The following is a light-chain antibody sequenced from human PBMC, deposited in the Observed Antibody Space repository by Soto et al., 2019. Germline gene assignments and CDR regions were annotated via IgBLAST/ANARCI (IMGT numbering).Light chain of an antibody. CDR2: KVS. CDR3: MQGTHWPPYT. Sequence: DVVMTQSPLSLPVTLGQPASISCRSSQSLVHSDGKTYLNWFQQRPGQSPRRLIYKVSNRDSGVPDRFSGSGSRTDFTLKISRVEAEDVGVYYCMQGTHWPPYTFGQGTRLEIK. J-gene: IGKJ2*01. CDR1: QSLVHSDGKTY. V-gene: IGKV2-30*02.